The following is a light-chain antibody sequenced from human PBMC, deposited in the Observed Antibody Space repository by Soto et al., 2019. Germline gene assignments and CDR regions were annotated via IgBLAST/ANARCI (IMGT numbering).Light chain of an antibody. V-gene: IGLV1-40*01. CDR1: SSNIGAGYD. CDR2: GNS. CDR3: QSYDSTLSGYV. J-gene: IGLJ1*01. Sequence: QAVVTQPPSVSGAPGQRVTISCTGSSSNIGAGYDGHWYQHLPGTAPKLLIYGNSNRPSGVPDRFSGSKSGTSASLAITGLQAEDEADYYCQSYDSTLSGYVFGTGTKLTVL.